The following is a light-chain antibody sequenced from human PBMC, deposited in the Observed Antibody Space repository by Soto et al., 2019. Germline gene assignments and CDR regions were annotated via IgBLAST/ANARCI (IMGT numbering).Light chain of an antibody. J-gene: IGKJ1*01. V-gene: IGKV3-20*01. CDR2: GAS. CDR3: QQYGSSGT. CDR1: QSVSNNY. Sequence: EIVLTQSTGTLSLSPGERATLSCRASQSVSNNYLAWYQPKPGQAPRLLTYGASNRATCIPDRFSGSGSGTDFTLTISRLEPEDFAVYYCQQYGSSGTFGQGTKVDIK.